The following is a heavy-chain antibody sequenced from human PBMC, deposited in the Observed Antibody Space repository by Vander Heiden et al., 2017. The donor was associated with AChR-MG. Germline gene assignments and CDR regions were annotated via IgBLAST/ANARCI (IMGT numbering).Heavy chain of an antibody. CDR2: ISGSGNSA. CDR3: AKDRDWAGIVATIEY. Sequence: ESGGGLVQPGGSLRLSCAASGFTLSSYAMTWVRQAPGKGLEWVSAISGSGNSAYYADSVKGRFTISRDNSKNTLYLQMNSLRAEDTALYYCAKDRDWAGIVATIEYWGRGTLGTVSS. J-gene: IGHJ4*02. D-gene: IGHD5-12*01. V-gene: IGHV3-23*01. CDR1: GFTLSSYA.